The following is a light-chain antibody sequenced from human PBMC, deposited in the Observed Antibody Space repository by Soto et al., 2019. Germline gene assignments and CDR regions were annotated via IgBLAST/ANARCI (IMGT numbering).Light chain of an antibody. CDR2: GAY. J-gene: IGKJ1*01. CDR1: QSVINSY. V-gene: IGKV3-20*01. CDR3: QQYGTAPWT. Sequence: EVVLTQSPGTLSLSSGERATLSCRASQSVINSYLAWYQQKPGQTPRLLLYGAYNRATGIPDRLSGSGSGTDFTLTISRLEPEDFAVYYCQQYGTAPWTFGQGTKVEIK.